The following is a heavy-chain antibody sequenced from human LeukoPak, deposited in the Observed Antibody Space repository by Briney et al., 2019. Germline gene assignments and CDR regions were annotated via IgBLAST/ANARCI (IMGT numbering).Heavy chain of an antibody. J-gene: IGHJ4*02. V-gene: IGHV3-7*01. CDR2: IKQDGSEK. CDR1: AFIFSGHW. CDR3: ARTPLWSRDFDY. Sequence: GGSLRLSCEGSAFIFSGHWMNWVRQTPGKGLEWVASIKQDGSEKYYVDSVKGRFTISRDNAKNSVYLQMNSLRAEDTAIYYCARTPLWSRDFDYWGQGTLVTVSS. D-gene: IGHD2-8*02.